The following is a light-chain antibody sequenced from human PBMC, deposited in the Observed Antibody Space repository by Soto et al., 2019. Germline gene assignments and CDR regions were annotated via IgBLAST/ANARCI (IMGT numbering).Light chain of an antibody. CDR1: QSISNT. CDR2: NAA. V-gene: IGKV3-15*01. J-gene: IGKJ1*01. CDR3: QQYSDWPRT. Sequence: EIVMTQSPATLSVSPGERATLSCRASQSISNTLAWYQQRPGQAPRLLIYNAATRAIGILARFSGSGAGTEFTLTISTLQSEDFAVYYCQQYSDWPRTFGQGTKVDIK.